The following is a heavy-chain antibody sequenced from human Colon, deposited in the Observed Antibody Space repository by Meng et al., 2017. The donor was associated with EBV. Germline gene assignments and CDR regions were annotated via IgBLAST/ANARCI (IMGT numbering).Heavy chain of an antibody. CDR3: ARDDASEFD. CDR2: IKGDGSGT. Sequence: GVLVHPGGSLRLSFAPSGFSFSGYWMHWVRQAPGKGRAWVSRIKGDGSGTTYADSVKGRFSISRDNAKNTLYLQMNSLRAEDTATYYCARDDASEFDWGQGTLVTVSS. D-gene: IGHD3-10*01. V-gene: IGHV3-74*03. CDR1: GFSFSGYW. J-gene: IGHJ4*02.